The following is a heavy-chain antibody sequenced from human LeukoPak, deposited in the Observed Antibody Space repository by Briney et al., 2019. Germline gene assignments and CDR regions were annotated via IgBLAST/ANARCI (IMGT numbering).Heavy chain of an antibody. CDR2: ISGSGGGT. J-gene: IGHJ4*02. V-gene: IGHV3-23*01. CDR1: GFTFSSYA. CDR3: ARAGSIRFDY. D-gene: IGHD1-26*01. Sequence: GGSLRLSCAASGFTFSSYAMSWVRQAPGKGLEWVSAISGSGGGTYYADSVKGRFTISRDNSKNTLYLQMNRLRAEDTAVYYCARAGSIRFDYWGQGTLVTVSS.